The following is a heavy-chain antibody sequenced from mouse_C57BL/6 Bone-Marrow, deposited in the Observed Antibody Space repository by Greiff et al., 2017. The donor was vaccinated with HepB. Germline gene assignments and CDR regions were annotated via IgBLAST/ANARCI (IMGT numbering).Heavy chain of an antibody. J-gene: IGHJ4*01. D-gene: IGHD2-2*01. CDR1: GYAFSSSW. CDR3: ARSGAMVTTWGPDYYAVDY. V-gene: IGHV1-82*01. CDR2: IYPGDGDT. Sequence: QVQLKQSGPELVKPGASVKISCKASGYAFSSSWMNWVKQRPGKGLEWIGRIYPGDGDTNYNGKFKGKATLTADKSSSTAYMHLSSLTSEDSAVYFCARSGAMVTTWGPDYYAVDYWGQGTSVTVSS.